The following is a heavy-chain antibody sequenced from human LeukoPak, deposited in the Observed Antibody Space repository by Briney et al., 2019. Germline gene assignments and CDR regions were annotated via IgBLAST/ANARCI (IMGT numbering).Heavy chain of an antibody. Sequence: SETLSLTCTVSGGSISSYYWSWIRQPPGKGLEWIGYIYYSGSTNYNPSLKSRVTISVGTSENQFSLKLSSVTAADTAVYYCARVIAVAGEGWFDPWGQGTLVTVSS. D-gene: IGHD6-19*01. J-gene: IGHJ5*02. CDR1: GGSISSYY. CDR3: ARVIAVAGEGWFDP. V-gene: IGHV4-59*01. CDR2: IYYSGST.